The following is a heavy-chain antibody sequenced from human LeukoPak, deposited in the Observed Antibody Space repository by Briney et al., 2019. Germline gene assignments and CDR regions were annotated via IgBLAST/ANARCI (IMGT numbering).Heavy chain of an antibody. Sequence: PGGSLRLSCAASGFTFSSYAMSWIRQAPGKGLEWVSAISGSGGSTYYADSVKGRFTISRDNAKNSLYLQMNSLRAEDTAVYYCARVGGYSYGDAFDIWGQGTMVTVSS. CDR3: ARVGGYSYGDAFDI. V-gene: IGHV3-23*01. CDR2: ISGSGGST. CDR1: GFTFSSYA. D-gene: IGHD5-18*01. J-gene: IGHJ3*02.